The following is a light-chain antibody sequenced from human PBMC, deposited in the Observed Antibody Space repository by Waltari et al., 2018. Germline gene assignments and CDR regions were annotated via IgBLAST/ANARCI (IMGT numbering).Light chain of an antibody. J-gene: IGLJ3*02. CDR2: RNN. V-gene: IGLV1-47*01. CDR3: AAWDDSLSGWV. CDR1: SSHIGSNY. Sequence: QSVLTQPPSASGTPGQRVTISCSGSSSHIGSNYVYWYQQLPGTAPKLLIYRNNQRPSGVPDRFSGSKSGTSASLAISGLRPEDEADYYCAAWDDSLSGWVFGGGTKLTVL.